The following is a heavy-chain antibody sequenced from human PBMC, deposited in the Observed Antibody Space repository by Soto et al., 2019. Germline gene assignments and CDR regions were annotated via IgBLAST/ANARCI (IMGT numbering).Heavy chain of an antibody. CDR1: GYTFTSYY. J-gene: IGHJ4*02. Sequence: QVQLVQSGAEVKKPGASVRVSCKASGYTFTSYYIHWVRQAPGQGLEWMAIVNPTGGSTNYAQKFQGRVTVTFDPSTSTVFMELNSLRHEDTAVYYCARHLAAGDSWGQGTLVTVSS. V-gene: IGHV1-46*03. CDR2: VNPTGGST. CDR3: ARHLAAGDS. D-gene: IGHD6-25*01.